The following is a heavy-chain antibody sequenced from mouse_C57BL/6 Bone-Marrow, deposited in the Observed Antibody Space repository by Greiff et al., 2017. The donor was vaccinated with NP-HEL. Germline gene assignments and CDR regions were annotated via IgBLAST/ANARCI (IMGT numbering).Heavy chain of an antibody. D-gene: IGHD1-1*01. CDR1: GFTFNTYA. Sequence: EVKLMESGGGLVQPKGSLKLSCAASGFTFNTYAMHWVRQAPGKGLEWVARIRSKSRNYATYYADSVKDRFTISRDDSQSMLYLQMNNLKTEDTAMYYCVRNYYGSSYAMDYWGQGTSVTVSS. CDR2: IRSKSRNYAT. CDR3: VRNYYGSSYAMDY. V-gene: IGHV10-3*01. J-gene: IGHJ4*01.